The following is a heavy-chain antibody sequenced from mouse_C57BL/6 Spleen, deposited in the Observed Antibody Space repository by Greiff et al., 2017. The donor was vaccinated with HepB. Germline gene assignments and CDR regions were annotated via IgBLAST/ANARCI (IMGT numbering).Heavy chain of an antibody. Sequence: EVKVESGGGLVQPGGSLKLSCAASGFTFSDYGMAWVRQAPRKGPEWVAFISNLAYSIYYADTVTGRFTISRENAKNTLYLEMSSLRSEDTAMYYCARKGDYYGSSYWYFDVWGTGTTVTVSS. D-gene: IGHD1-1*01. V-gene: IGHV5-15*01. CDR2: ISNLAYSI. J-gene: IGHJ1*03. CDR1: GFTFSDYG. CDR3: ARKGDYYGSSYWYFDV.